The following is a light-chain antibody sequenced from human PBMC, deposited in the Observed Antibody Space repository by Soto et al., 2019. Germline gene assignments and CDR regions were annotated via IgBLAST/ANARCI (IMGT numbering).Light chain of an antibody. CDR3: SSYTSSSTYV. J-gene: IGLJ1*01. V-gene: IGLV2-14*01. Sequence: QSALTQPASVSGSPGQSITISCTGTSSDAGGYNYVSWCQQHPGKAPKPMIYEVSNRPSGVSNRFSGSKSGNTASLTISGLQAEDEADYYCSSYTSSSTYVFGTG. CDR1: SSDAGGYNY. CDR2: EVS.